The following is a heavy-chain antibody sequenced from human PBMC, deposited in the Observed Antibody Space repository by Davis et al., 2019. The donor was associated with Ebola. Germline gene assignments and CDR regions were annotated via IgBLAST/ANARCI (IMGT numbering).Heavy chain of an antibody. CDR2: INPNSGGT. CDR1: GYTFTDYY. J-gene: IGHJ4*02. CDR3: ARAQIKGVTNFDF. Sequence: ASVKVSCKASGYTFTDYYMHWVRQAPGQGLEWMGWINPNSGGTNYAQKFQGWVTMTRDTSISTAYMELSRLKSDDTAVYYCARAQIKGVTNFDFWGQGTLATVSS. D-gene: IGHD3-10*01. V-gene: IGHV1-2*04.